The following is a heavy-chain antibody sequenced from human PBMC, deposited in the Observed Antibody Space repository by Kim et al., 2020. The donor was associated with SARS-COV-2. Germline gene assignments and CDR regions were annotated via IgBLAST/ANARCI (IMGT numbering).Heavy chain of an antibody. J-gene: IGHJ6*02. CDR2: I. CDR3: LRGVVTFGMDV. Sequence: ITYADSVKGRLTIARDKAKNSLYLQMNGLRAEDTAVYYCLRGVVTFGMDVWGQGTTVTVSS. D-gene: IGHD3-3*01. V-gene: IGHV3-11*04.